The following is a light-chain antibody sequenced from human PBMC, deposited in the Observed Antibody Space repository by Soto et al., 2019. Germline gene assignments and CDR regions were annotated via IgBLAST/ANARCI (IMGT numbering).Light chain of an antibody. CDR1: SSDVGDYKY. Sequence: QAVVTQPASVSGSPGQSITISCSGTSSDVGDYKYVSWYQRHPGKVPKLMIYEVSHRPSGVPDRFSGSKSGNTAFLTISGLQADDEADYYCSSFTDSFTLVFGGGTKVTVL. V-gene: IGLV2-14*01. J-gene: IGLJ3*02. CDR3: SSFTDSFTLV. CDR2: EVS.